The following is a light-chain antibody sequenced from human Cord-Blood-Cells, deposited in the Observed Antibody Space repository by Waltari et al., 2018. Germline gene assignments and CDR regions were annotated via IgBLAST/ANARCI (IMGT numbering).Light chain of an antibody. CDR1: QSVSSN. CDR2: GAS. CDR3: QQYNNWTWT. V-gene: IGKV3-15*01. Sequence: EIVITLSPATLSVSPRERATLPCRASQSVSSNLTWYQQKPGQAPRRLIYGASTRATGIPARFSGSGSGTEFTLTISRLQAEDFAVYYCQQYNNWTWTFGQGTKVEVK. J-gene: IGKJ1*01.